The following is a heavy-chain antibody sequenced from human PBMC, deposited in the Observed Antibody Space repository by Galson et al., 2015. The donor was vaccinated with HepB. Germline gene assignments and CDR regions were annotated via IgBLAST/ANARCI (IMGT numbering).Heavy chain of an antibody. CDR1: GFTFSSYW. J-gene: IGHJ3*02. D-gene: IGHD4-17*01. CDR2: IKQDGSEK. Sequence: SLRLSCAASGFTFSSYWMSWVRQAPGKGLEWVANIKQDGSEKYYVDSVKGRFTISRDNAKNSLYLQMNSLRAEDTAVYYCARDYLIYDYGDPSNAFDIWGQGTMVTVSS. CDR3: ARDYLIYDYGDPSNAFDI. V-gene: IGHV3-7*01.